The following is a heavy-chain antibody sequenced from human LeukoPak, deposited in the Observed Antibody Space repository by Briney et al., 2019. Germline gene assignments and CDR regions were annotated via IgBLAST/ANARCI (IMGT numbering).Heavy chain of an antibody. CDR2: ISAYNGNT. CDR3: ARDTPMGYGSGKE. D-gene: IGHD3-10*01. V-gene: IGHV1-18*01. CDR1: GYTFTSYG. J-gene: IGHJ4*02. Sequence: GSVKVSCKASGYTFTSYGISWVRQAPGQGLEWMGWISAYNGNTNHAQKLQGRVTITADESTSTAYMELSSLRSEDTAVYYCARDTPMGYGSGKEWGQGTLVTVSS.